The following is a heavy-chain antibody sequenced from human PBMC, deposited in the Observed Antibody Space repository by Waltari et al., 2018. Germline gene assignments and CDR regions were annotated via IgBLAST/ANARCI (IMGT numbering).Heavy chain of an antibody. J-gene: IGHJ4*02. CDR2: IKQDGREE. Sequence: EVQLVESGGGLVQPGWSVRLSCAASGFTFSSYWMSWVRPAQGKGLEGVANIKQDGREEYYVDSVKGRFTISRDNAKNSLYLQMSSLRAEDTAVYYCARLNSGYEGFDYWGQGTLVTVSS. CDR3: ARLNSGYEGFDY. V-gene: IGHV3-7*01. D-gene: IGHD5-12*01. CDR1: GFTFSSYW.